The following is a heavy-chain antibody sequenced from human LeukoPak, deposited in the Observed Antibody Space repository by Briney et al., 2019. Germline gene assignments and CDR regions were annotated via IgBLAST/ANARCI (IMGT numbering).Heavy chain of an antibody. CDR1: NGSISYYY. V-gene: IGHV4-59*03. Sequence: SETLSLTCTVSNGSISYYYWSWIRQSPGKGLEWIAYIFHRGSTDYNPSLKSRLTISVDTSKNQFSLKMNSVTAADTAVYFCARGGVLPRAFDAWGQRTLVTVSS. CDR2: IFHRGST. CDR3: ARGGVLPRAFDA. J-gene: IGHJ5*02. D-gene: IGHD3-16*01.